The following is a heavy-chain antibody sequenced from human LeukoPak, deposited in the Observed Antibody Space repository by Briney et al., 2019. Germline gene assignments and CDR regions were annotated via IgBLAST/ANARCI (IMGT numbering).Heavy chain of an antibody. CDR2: LYSSGST. J-gene: IGHJ6*02. V-gene: IGHV3-66*01. Sequence: GGSLRLSCAASGFTVSSNYMSWVRQAPGKGLEWVSLLYSSGSTYYTDSVKGRFTISRDRSKNTLYLQMNSLRAEDTAVYYCAGRDKGYYYGMDVWGQGTTVTVSS. D-gene: IGHD5-24*01. CDR1: GFTVSSNY. CDR3: AGRDKGYYYGMDV.